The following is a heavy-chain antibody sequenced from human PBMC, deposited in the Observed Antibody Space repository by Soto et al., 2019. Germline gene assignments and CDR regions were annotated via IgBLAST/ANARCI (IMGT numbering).Heavy chain of an antibody. Sequence: QVHLVQSRAEVEKPGASVKVSCKASGYTFTDYGISWVRQAPGQGLQWMGWITAFNGNTKYAQQFQGRVTMTTDTSTSTDYMELRSLESDDTAVYYCARISQSDFWSGYYYFFDYWGQGTLVTVSS. D-gene: IGHD3-3*01. V-gene: IGHV1-18*01. CDR2: ITAFNGNT. CDR3: ARISQSDFWSGYYYFFDY. J-gene: IGHJ4*02. CDR1: GYTFTDYG.